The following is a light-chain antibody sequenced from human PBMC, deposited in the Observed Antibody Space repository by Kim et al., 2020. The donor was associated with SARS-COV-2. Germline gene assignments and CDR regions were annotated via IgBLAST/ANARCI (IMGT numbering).Light chain of an antibody. CDR3: QQIYDPPLT. V-gene: IGKV1-39*01. Sequence: DIQMTQSPSSLSASVGDTVTITCRASQKIGGFLNWYQRKPGKAPNLLIFTASTLQGGVPSRFSGSGSGADFTLTISSLQPEDCATYFCQQIYDPPLTFGGETKVDIK. CDR1: QKIGGF. J-gene: IGKJ4*01. CDR2: TAS.